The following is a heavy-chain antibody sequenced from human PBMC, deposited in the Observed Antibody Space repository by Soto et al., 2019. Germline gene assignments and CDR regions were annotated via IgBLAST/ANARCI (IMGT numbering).Heavy chain of an antibody. V-gene: IGHV1-3*05. J-gene: IGHJ6*02. CDR1: GYTFTSYA. Sequence: QVQLVQSGAEEKKPGASVKVSCKASGYTFTSYAMHWVRQAPGQRLEWMGWINAGNGNTKYSQKFQGRVTITRDTSASTAYMELSSLRSEDTAVYYCARVGRRYRSGGSCYSLGYYYGMDVWGQGTTVTVSS. CDR3: ARVGRRYRSGGSCYSLGYYYGMDV. CDR2: INAGNGNT. D-gene: IGHD2-15*01.